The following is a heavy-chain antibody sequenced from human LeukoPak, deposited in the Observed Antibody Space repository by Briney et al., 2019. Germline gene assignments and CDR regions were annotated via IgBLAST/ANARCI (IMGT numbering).Heavy chain of an antibody. D-gene: IGHD2-21*01. CDR2: IYENGGTT. J-gene: IGHJ4*02. V-gene: IGHV3-23*01. CDR3: AKDFRIGYSAHFDY. Sequence: GGSLRLSCVGSGFTFRSHAMSWVRQAPEKGLEFVSGIYENGGTTYYVDSVKGRFSISRDNSKNTLYLQMDSLRGEDTAVYYCAKDFRIGYSAHFDYWGQGALVTVSS. CDR1: GFTFRSHA.